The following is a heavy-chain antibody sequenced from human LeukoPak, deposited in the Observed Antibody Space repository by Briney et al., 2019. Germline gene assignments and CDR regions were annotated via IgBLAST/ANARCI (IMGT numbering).Heavy chain of an antibody. V-gene: IGHV4-34*01. J-gene: IGHJ6*03. CDR2: MNPSGST. CDR1: GGSFSGYY. D-gene: IGHD3-22*01. Sequence: SEPLSLTCAVYGGSFSGYYWTWIRHTPEKRLELIGEMNPSGSTNYNPSLKSRVTISVDTSKNQFSLPLSSVTAADTAVYYCARGRQDVTMIVVIMTAVSYYLDVWGKGTTVTVS. CDR3: ARGRQDVTMIVVIMTAVSYYLDV.